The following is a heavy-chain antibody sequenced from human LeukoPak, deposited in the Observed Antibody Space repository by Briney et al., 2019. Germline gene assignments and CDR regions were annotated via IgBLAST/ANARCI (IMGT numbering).Heavy chain of an antibody. CDR2: ISSSSSTI. CDR3: AKSPQNSGYYMDV. D-gene: IGHD2-21*01. Sequence: GGSLRLSCAASGFTFSSYSMNWVRQAPGKGLEWVSYISSSSSTIYYADSVKGRFTISRDNSKNTLYLQMNSLRAEDTAVYYCAKSPQNSGYYMDVWGKGTTVTVSS. CDR1: GFTFSSYS. J-gene: IGHJ6*03. V-gene: IGHV3-48*01.